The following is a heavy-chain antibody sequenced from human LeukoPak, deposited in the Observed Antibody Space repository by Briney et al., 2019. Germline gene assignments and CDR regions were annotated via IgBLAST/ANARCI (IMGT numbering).Heavy chain of an antibody. Sequence: ASVKVSCKDSGYTFTSYGISWVRQAPGQGLEWMEWISAYNGNTNYAQKLQGRVTMTTDTSTSTAYTELRSLRSDDTAVYYCARAESEWELPYFDYWGQGTLVTVSS. D-gene: IGHD1-26*01. CDR3: ARAESEWELPYFDY. CDR2: ISAYNGNT. V-gene: IGHV1-18*01. J-gene: IGHJ4*02. CDR1: GYTFTSYG.